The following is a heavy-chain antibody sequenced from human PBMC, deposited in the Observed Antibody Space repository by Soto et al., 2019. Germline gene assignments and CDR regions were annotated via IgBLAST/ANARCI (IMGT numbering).Heavy chain of an antibody. CDR1: GFTFSSYA. D-gene: IGHD3-22*01. CDR3: GRYNYYDSSGYYKNFDY. CDR2: ISGSGGST. V-gene: IGHV3-23*01. Sequence: GGSLRLSCAASGFTFSSYAMSWIRQAPGKGLEWVSAISGSGGSTYYADSVKGRFTISRDNSKNTLYLQMNSLRAEDTAVYYCGRYNYYDSSGYYKNFDYWGQGTLVTVSS. J-gene: IGHJ4*02.